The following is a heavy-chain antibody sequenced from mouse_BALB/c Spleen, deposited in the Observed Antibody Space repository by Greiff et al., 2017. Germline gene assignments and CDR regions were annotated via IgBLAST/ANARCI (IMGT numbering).Heavy chain of an antibody. CDR3: PIYYDYDDAMDY. Sequence: VHVKQSGAELVRSGASVKLSCTASGFNIKDYYMHWVKQRPEQGLEWIGWIDPENGDTEYAPKFQGKATMTADTSSNTAYLQLSSLTSEDTAVYYCPIYYDYDDAMDYWGQGTSVTVSS. V-gene: IGHV14-4*02. CDR1: GFNIKDYY. J-gene: IGHJ4*01. D-gene: IGHD2-4*01. CDR2: IDPENGDT.